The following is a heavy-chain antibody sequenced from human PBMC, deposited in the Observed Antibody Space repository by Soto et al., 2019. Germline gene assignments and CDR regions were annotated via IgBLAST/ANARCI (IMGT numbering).Heavy chain of an antibody. CDR1: GYTFTSYY. D-gene: IGHD2-21*02. CDR2: INPSGGST. CDR3: ARPYCGGDCYSSFDY. J-gene: IGHJ4*02. V-gene: IGHV1-46*01. Sequence: QVQLVQSGAEVKKPGASVKVSCKASGYTFTSYYMHWVRQAPGQGLEWMGIINPSGGSTSYAQKFQGRVNMTRDTSTSTVYMELSSLRSEDTAVYYCARPYCGGDCYSSFDYWGQGTLVTVSS.